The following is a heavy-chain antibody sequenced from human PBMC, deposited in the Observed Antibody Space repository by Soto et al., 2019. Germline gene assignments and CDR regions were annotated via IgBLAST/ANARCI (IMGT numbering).Heavy chain of an antibody. D-gene: IGHD2-2*01. CDR1: GGSITSSYYY. CDR3: ARSIYCSSTSCFYYFDY. J-gene: IGHJ4*02. Sequence: QLQLQESGPGLVKPSETLSLTCTVSGGSITSSYYYWGWIRQPPGKGLEWIGTIYYSGSTYYSPSLKSRVTISVDTSKNQFSLKLSSVTAADTAVYYCARSIYCSSTSCFYYFDYWGQGTLVTVSS. V-gene: IGHV4-39*01. CDR2: IYYSGST.